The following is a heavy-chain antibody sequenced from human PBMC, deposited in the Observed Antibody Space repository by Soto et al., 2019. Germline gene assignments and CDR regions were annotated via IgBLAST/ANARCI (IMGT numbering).Heavy chain of an antibody. CDR1: GYSFTGYY. J-gene: IGHJ5*02. CDR2: INPNSGGT. D-gene: IGHD4-17*01. CDR3: GRAGSTVGVVWFDP. Sequence: ASVKVSCKASGYSFTGYYMHWVRQAPGQGLEWMGWINPNSGGTNYAQKFQGRVTMTRDTSISTAYMELSRLRSDDTAVYYCGRAGSTVGVVWFDPWGQGTLVTVSS. V-gene: IGHV1-2*02.